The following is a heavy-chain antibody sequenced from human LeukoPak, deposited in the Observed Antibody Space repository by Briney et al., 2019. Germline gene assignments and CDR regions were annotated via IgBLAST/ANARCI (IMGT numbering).Heavy chain of an antibody. CDR1: GGSISSYY. J-gene: IGHJ3*02. D-gene: IGHD3-9*01. CDR2: IYYSGST. V-gene: IGHV4-59*01. CDR3: ARADYDILTGYSLGVAFDI. Sequence: SETLSLTCTVSGGSISSYYWSWIRQPPGKGLEWIGYIYYSGSTNYNPSLKSRVTISVDTSKNQFSLKLSSVTAADTAVHYCARADYDILTGYSLGVAFDIWGQGTMVTVSS.